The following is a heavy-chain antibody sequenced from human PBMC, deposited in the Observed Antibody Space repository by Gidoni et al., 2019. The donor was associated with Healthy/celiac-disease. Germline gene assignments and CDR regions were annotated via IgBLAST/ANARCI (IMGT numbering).Heavy chain of an antibody. J-gene: IGHJ6*02. V-gene: IGHV1-69*06. CDR3: ARGLGYLEWAVTSYYGMDV. Sequence: QLQLVQSGAGVKKPGSSAKVSCQASGGTFGSSPISWVRQAPGQGLEWMGGIISIFSTANYAQKFKGRVTITADKSTSTVYMELSSLRSEDTAVYYCARGLGYLEWAVTSYYGMDVWGQGTTVTVSS. CDR1: GGTFGSSP. CDR2: IISIFSTA. D-gene: IGHD2-15*01.